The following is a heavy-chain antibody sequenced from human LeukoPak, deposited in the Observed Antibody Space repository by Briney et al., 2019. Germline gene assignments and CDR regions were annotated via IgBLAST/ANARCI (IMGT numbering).Heavy chain of an antibody. CDR3: AKSLSSRGLIMPKTSRYFDY. V-gene: IGHV3-30*02. J-gene: IGHJ4*02. D-gene: IGHD3-10*01. CDR1: GFTFSKYD. CDR2: IWTDGSNK. Sequence: GGSLRLSCAASGFTFSKYDLHWVRQAPGKGLEWVAFIWTDGSNKYYADSVKARFNISRDNSKNTLYLQMNSLRAEGTAVYYCAKSLSSRGLIMPKTSRYFDYWGQGTLVTVSS.